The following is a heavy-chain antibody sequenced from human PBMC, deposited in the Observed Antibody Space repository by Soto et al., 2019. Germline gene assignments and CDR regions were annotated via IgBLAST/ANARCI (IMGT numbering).Heavy chain of an antibody. Sequence: QVQLVQSGAEVKKPGASVKVSCKASGYTFTSYGINWVRQATGQGLEWMGWVNPNSDNTGYAQKFQGRVTMTRNTSISTAYMELSSLRSEDTVVYYCARGGGWDDFDYWGQGTLVTVSS. CDR3: ARGGGWDDFDY. CDR1: GYTFTSYG. CDR2: VNPNSDNT. J-gene: IGHJ4*02. D-gene: IGHD6-19*01. V-gene: IGHV1-8*01.